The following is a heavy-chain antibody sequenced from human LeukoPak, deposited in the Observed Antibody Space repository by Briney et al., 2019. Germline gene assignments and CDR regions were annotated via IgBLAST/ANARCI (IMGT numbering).Heavy chain of an antibody. Sequence: GRSLRLSCAASGFSFMNAWMIWVRQAPGKGLEWVGRIKSNADGGTPDYAAPARGRFTISRDDSKNTLYLQMNSPPTEDPAVYYCTTFYHEYSPYWGRGTLVTVSS. CDR1: GFSFMNAW. V-gene: IGHV3-15*01. D-gene: IGHD2/OR15-2a*01. CDR2: IKSNADGGTP. CDR3: TTFYHEYSPY. J-gene: IGHJ4*02.